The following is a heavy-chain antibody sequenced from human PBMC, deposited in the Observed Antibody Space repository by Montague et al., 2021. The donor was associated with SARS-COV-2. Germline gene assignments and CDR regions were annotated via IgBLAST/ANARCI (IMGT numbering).Heavy chain of an antibody. V-gene: IGHV4-31*03. CDR1: GDSVSSGSYY. J-gene: IGHJ4*02. CDR2: IYYSGSS. Sequence: TLSLTCTVSGDSVSSGSYYWSWIRQPPGKGLEFIGYIYYSGSSFYNPSLKSRLTISVDTSKNRFSLRLSSVTAADTAIYFCASQSGSYYNDFDLWGQGTLVTVSS. CDR3: ASQSGSYYNDFDL. D-gene: IGHD1-26*01.